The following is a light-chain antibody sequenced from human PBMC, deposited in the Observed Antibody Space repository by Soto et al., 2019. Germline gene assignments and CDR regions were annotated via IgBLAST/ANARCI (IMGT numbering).Light chain of an antibody. CDR1: SGHVFAYNY. CDR2: EVN. Sequence: QSALTQPASVSGSPGQSITISCTGTSGHVFAYNYVSWYQQYPGKAPKLMIYEVNNRPSGVSYRFSGSKSGNTASLTISGLQAEDEADYYCSSYTDRSTNTWVFGGGTKLTVL. J-gene: IGLJ3*02. CDR3: SSYTDRSTNTWV. V-gene: IGLV2-14*01.